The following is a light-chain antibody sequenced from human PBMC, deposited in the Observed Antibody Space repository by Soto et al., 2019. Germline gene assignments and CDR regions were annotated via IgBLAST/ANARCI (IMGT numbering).Light chain of an antibody. CDR2: DAS. CDR3: QQYGNPPRT. CDR1: QSVSSS. Sequence: ELVLTQSPATLSLSPGERATLSCRASQSVSSSLAWYQQKPGQAPRLLISDASNRATGVPARFSGSGSGTDFTLTISSLEPADFAVYYCQQYGNPPRTFGQGTRLEIK. V-gene: IGKV3-11*01. J-gene: IGKJ5*01.